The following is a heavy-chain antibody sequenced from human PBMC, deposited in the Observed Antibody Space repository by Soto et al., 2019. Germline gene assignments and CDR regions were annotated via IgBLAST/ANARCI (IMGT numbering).Heavy chain of an antibody. CDR2: IGTQHDT. V-gene: IGHV3-13*01. CDR3: ARQASYWHGGGGWFDP. D-gene: IGHD2-8*02. J-gene: IGHJ5*02. CDR1: GFTFSAYD. Sequence: EVQLVESGGGLVQPGGSLRLSCAAYGFTFSAYDMHWVRQATGKGLEWVAAIGTQHDTYYPDSVKGRFTISRENAKDSLYLQRNSLRAGDTAVYYCARQASYWHGGGGWFDPWGQGTLVTVSS.